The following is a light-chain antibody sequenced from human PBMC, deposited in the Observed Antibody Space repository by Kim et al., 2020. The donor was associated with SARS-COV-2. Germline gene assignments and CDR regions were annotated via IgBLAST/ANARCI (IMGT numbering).Light chain of an antibody. V-gene: IGKV3-11*01. CDR2: EAS. CDR3: QQRESWPLT. Sequence: LSPGERATTSCRASRRVTTNLAWYHKKPGQHPRLLTYEASNRATGIPARFSGSGSGTEFTLTISSLEPEDFAVYYCQQRESWPLTFGAGTKVDIK. J-gene: IGKJ4*01. CDR1: RRVTTN.